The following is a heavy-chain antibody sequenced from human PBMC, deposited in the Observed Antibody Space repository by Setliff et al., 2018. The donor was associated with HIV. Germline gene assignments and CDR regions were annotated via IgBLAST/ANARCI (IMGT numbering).Heavy chain of an antibody. CDR1: GFRFSGSA. CDR2: IPRKADSYAT. J-gene: IGHJ6*03. Sequence: PGESLKISCEASGFRFSGSAMHWVRQASGKGLEWVGRIPRKADSYATTYAASLEGRFTISRDDSKNTAYLQINSLRTEDTAVYYCSRASDPSHRMPPTNYYYYMDVWGKGTTVTVSS. CDR3: SRASDPSHRMPPTNYYYYMDV. D-gene: IGHD2-2*01. V-gene: IGHV3-73*01.